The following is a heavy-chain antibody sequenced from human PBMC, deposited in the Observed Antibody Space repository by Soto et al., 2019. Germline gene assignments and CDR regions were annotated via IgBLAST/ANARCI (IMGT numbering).Heavy chain of an antibody. CDR2: ISSSSSTI. D-gene: IGHD2-15*01. Sequence: GGSLRLSCAASGFTFSSYSMNWVRQAPGKGLEWVSYISSSSSTIYYADSVKGRFTISRDNAKNSLYLQMNSLRDEDTAVYYCARDQRDIVVVVAATRVYYYGMDVWGQGTTVTVSS. CDR3: ARDQRDIVVVVAATRVYYYGMDV. J-gene: IGHJ6*02. CDR1: GFTFSSYS. V-gene: IGHV3-48*02.